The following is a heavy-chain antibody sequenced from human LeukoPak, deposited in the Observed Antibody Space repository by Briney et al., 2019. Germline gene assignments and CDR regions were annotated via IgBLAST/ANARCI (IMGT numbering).Heavy chain of an antibody. Sequence: GGSLRLSCAASGFTFSSYSMNWVRQAPGKGLEWVSSISSSSSYIYYADSVKGRFAISRDNAKNTLYLQMNSLRAEDTAVYYCARGGSGNFYQRFDYWGQGTLVTVSS. CDR2: ISSSSSYI. D-gene: IGHD3-10*01. V-gene: IGHV3-21*01. CDR1: GFTFSSYS. J-gene: IGHJ4*02. CDR3: ARGGSGNFYQRFDY.